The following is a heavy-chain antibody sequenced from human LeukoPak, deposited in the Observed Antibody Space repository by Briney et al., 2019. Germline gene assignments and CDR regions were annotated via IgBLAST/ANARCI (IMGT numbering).Heavy chain of an antibody. CDR1: GGTFSSYA. CDR2: IIPIFGIA. D-gene: IGHD2-8*01. Sequence: SVKVSCKASGGTFSSYAISWVRQAPGQGLEWMGRIIPIFGIANYAQKFQGRVTITADKSTSTAYMELSSLRSEDTAVYYCARESTCRVYCTNGVCSSWACDIWGQGTMVTVSS. V-gene: IGHV1-69*04. J-gene: IGHJ3*02. CDR3: ARESTCRVYCTNGVCSSWACDI.